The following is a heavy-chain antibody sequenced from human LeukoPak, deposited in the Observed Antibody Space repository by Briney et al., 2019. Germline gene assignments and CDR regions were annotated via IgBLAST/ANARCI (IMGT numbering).Heavy chain of an antibody. V-gene: IGHV3-9*01. Sequence: GGSLRLSCAASGFTFDDYAMHWVRQAPGKGLEWVSGISWNSGSIGYADSVKGRFTISRDNAKNSLYLQMNSLRAEDTALYYCAKGSGYDYGSFDYWGRGTLVTVSS. CDR1: GFTFDDYA. CDR3: AKGSGYDYGSFDY. D-gene: IGHD5-12*01. J-gene: IGHJ4*02. CDR2: ISWNSGSI.